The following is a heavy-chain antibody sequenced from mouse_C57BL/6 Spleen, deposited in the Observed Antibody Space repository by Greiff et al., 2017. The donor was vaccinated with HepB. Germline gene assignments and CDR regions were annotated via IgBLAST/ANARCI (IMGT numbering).Heavy chain of an antibody. CDR1: GFPFTDYY. V-gene: IGHV7-3*01. CDR2: IRNKANGYTT. Sequence: EVKVVESGGGLVQPGGSLSLSCAASGFPFTDYYMSWVRQPPGKALEWLGFIRNKANGYTTEYSASVQGRFTISRDKSQSILYLQMNALRAEDSSTYYCARYDGISQYYFYYWGQGTTLTVSS. J-gene: IGHJ2*01. D-gene: IGHD1-1*01. CDR3: ARYDGISQYYFYY.